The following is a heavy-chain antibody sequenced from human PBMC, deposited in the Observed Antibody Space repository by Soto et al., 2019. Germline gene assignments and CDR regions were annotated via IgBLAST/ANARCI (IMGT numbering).Heavy chain of an antibody. D-gene: IGHD6-13*01. CDR1: GYTFSTYA. CDR3: AKESSAAVNYWYGMDV. J-gene: IGHJ6*02. Sequence: QLGGSLRLSCVASGYTFSTYAIIWVRHAPGKGLESISSVSGSGGDTYYADSVKGRFTISRDNSKNTVYLQMNSLRAEDTAVYYCAKESSAAVNYWYGMDVWGQGTSVTVSS. CDR2: VSGSGGDT. V-gene: IGHV3-23*01.